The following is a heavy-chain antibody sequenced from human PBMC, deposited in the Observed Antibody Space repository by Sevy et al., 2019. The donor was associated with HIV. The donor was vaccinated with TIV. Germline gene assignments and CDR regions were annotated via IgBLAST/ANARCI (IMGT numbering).Heavy chain of an antibody. CDR1: GFSLSSYW. CDR3: ARVQQWLANYFYYYGMDV. V-gene: IGHV3-7*01. CDR2: IKQDGSEK. Sequence: GGSLRLSCAASGFSLSSYWMSWVRQAPGKGLEWVANIKQDGSEKYYVDSVKGRFTISRDNAKSSLYLQMNSLTAEDTAVYYCARVQQWLANYFYYYGMDVWGQGTTVTVSS. J-gene: IGHJ6*02. D-gene: IGHD6-19*01.